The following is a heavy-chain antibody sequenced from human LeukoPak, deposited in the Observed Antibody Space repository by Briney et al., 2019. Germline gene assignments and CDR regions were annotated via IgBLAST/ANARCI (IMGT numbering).Heavy chain of an antibody. V-gene: IGHV3-23*01. CDR2: IGGTGEA. CDR1: GFTFSDFA. J-gene: IGHJ3*02. D-gene: IGHD2-8*01. Sequence: PGGSLRLSCVASGFTFSDFAMSWVRQVPGKRLEWVSVIGGTGEAHSTDSVKGRFTISRDNSKNTLSLQMNSLRPEDTAVYYCAKDSWARNGIYDPFDIWGQGTMVTVSS. CDR3: AKDSWARNGIYDPFDI.